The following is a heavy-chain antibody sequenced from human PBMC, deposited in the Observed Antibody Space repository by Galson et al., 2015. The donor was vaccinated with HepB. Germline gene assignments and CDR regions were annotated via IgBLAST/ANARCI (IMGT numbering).Heavy chain of an antibody. J-gene: IGHJ5*02. Sequence: VKVSCKASGYTFTSYGISWVRQAPGQGLEWMGWISAYNGNTNYAQKLQGRVTMTTDTSTSTAYMELRSLRSDDTAVYHCARVDTPWGWFDPWGQGTLVTVSS. CDR3: ARVDTPWGWFDP. CDR2: ISAYNGNT. CDR1: GYTFTSYG. D-gene: IGHD5-18*01. V-gene: IGHV1-18*04.